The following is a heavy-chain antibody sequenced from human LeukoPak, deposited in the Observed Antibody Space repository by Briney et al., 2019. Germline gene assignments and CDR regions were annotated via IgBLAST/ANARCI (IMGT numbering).Heavy chain of an antibody. CDR2: ISGSGGST. V-gene: IGHV3-23*01. J-gene: IGHJ4*02. CDR1: GFTFSSYA. CDR3: AKDKECGSGSYPIDI. Sequence: GGSLRLSCAASGFTFSSYAMSWVRQAPGKGLEWVSAISGSGGSTYYADSVKGRFTISRGNSKNTLYLQMNSLRAEDTAVYYCAKDKECGSGSYPIDIWGQGSLVTVSS. D-gene: IGHD3-10*01.